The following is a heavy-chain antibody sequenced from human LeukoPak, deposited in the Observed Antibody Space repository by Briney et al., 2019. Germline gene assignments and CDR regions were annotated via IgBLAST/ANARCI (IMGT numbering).Heavy chain of an antibody. J-gene: IGHJ4*02. D-gene: IGHD2-8*01. CDR2: IYYSGST. CDR1: GGSISSSSYY. V-gene: IGHV4-39*07. Sequence: PSETLSLTCTVSGGSISSSSYYWGWIRQPPGKGLEWIGSIYYSGSTYYNPSLKSRVTISVDTSKNQFSLKLSSVAAADTAVYYCAREKYCTNGVCAKSYVDYWGQGTLVTVSS. CDR3: AREKYCTNGVCAKSYVDY.